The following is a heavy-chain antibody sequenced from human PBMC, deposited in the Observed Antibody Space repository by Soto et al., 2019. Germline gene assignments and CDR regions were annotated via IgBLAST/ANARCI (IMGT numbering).Heavy chain of an antibody. V-gene: IGHV3-11*01. CDR1: GFTFSDYY. CDR2: ISSGGSSI. Sequence: PGGSLRLSCAASGFTFSDYYMTWIRQAPGKWLEWVSYISSGGSSIYYADSVKGRFTISRDNAKNSLYLQMNSLRAEDTAMYYCASLAIGTIIRGAPDFWGQGXLVTVYS. J-gene: IGHJ4*02. CDR3: ASLAIGTIIRGAPDF. D-gene: IGHD3-10*01.